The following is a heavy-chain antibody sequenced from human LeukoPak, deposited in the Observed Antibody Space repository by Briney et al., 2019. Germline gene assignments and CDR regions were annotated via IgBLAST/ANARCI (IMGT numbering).Heavy chain of an antibody. CDR1: GGSISSYY. Sequence: SETLSLTCTVSGGSISSYYWSWIRQPPGKGLEWIGYIYYSGGTNYNPSLKSRVTISVDTSKNQFSLKLSSVTAADTAVYYCARQTVAGLRFFDYWGQGTLVTVSS. CDR3: ARQTVAGLRFFDY. J-gene: IGHJ4*02. D-gene: IGHD6-19*01. CDR2: IYYSGGT. V-gene: IGHV4-59*08.